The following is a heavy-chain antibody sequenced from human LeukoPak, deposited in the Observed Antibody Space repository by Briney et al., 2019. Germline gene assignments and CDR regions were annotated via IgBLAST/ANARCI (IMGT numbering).Heavy chain of an antibody. D-gene: IGHD6-6*01. CDR3: ARRSSISTRLPDY. J-gene: IGHJ4*02. CDR2: ISSSSSYI. CDR1: GFTFSSYS. V-gene: IGHV3-21*01. Sequence: GGSLRLSCAASGFTFSSYSMNWVRQAPGKGLEWVSSISSSSSYIYHADSVKGRFTMSRDNAKNTLYLQMNSLRAEDTAVFYCARRSSISTRLPDYWGQGTLVTVSS.